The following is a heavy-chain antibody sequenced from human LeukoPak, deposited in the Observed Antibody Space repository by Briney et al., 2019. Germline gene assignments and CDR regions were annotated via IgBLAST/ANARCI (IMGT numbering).Heavy chain of an antibody. J-gene: IGHJ3*02. CDR1: GGSISSSSYY. CDR3: AGHCGGDCLHDAFDI. CDR2: IYYSGST. V-gene: IGHV4-39*01. Sequence: SETLSLTCTVSGGSISSSSYYWGWIRQPPGKGLEWIGSIYYSGSTYYNPSLKSRVTISVDTSKNQFSLKLSSVTAADTAVYYCAGHCGGDCLHDAFDIWGQGTMVTVSS. D-gene: IGHD2-21*01.